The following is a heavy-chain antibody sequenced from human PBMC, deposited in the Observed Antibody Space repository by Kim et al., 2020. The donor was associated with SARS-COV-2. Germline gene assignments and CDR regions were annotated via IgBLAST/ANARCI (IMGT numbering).Heavy chain of an antibody. D-gene: IGHD7-27*01. CDR1: GGSISSGGYY. Sequence: SETLSLTCTVSGGSISSGGYYWSWIRQHPGKGLEWIGYIYYSGSTYYNPSLKSRVTISVDTSKNQFSLKLSSVTAADTAVYYCARDSASGFDYWGQGTLGTVSS. V-gene: IGHV4-31*03. CDR3: ARDSASGFDY. CDR2: IYYSGST. J-gene: IGHJ4*02.